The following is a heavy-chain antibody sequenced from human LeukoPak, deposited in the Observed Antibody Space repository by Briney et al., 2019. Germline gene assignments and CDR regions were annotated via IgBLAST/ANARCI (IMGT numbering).Heavy chain of an antibody. J-gene: IGHJ4*02. CDR3: ARSRMAYDSSGYYYADNFDY. CDR1: GGSISGGGYS. V-gene: IGHV4-30-2*01. D-gene: IGHD3-22*01. CDR2: IYHSGST. Sequence: SETLSLTCAVSGGSISGGGYSWSWIRQPPGKGLEWIGYIYHSGSTYYNPSLKSRVTISVDRSKNQFSLKLSSVTAADTAVYYCARSRMAYDSSGYYYADNFDYWGQGTLVTVSS.